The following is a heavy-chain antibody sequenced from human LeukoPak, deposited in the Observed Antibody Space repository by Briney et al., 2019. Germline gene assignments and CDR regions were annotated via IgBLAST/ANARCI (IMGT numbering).Heavy chain of an antibody. D-gene: IGHD6-19*01. CDR3: AKDYSSGWPDAFDI. J-gene: IGHJ3*02. Sequence: PGGSLRLSCAASGFTFSTFAMSWVRQAPGKGLEWVSAISGSGGSTYYADSVKGRFTIPRDNSENTLYLHMNSLRAEDTAVYYCAKDYSSGWPDAFDIWGQGTMVTVSS. CDR1: GFTFSTFA. CDR2: ISGSGGST. V-gene: IGHV3-23*01.